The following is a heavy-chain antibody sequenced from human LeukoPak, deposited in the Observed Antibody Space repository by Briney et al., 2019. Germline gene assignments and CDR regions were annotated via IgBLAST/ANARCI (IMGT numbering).Heavy chain of an antibody. J-gene: IGHJ4*02. V-gene: IGHV3-30-3*01. CDR2: ISYDGTNK. CDR1: GFTFSSYT. D-gene: IGHD3-10*01. CDR3: ARDTEHYGSGSYLDY. Sequence: PGGSLRLSCAASGFTFSSYTINWVRQAPGKGLEWVAVISYDGTNKNYADSVKGRFTISRDSSKNTVYLEMNSLRGEDTAVYYCARDTEHYGSGSYLDYWGQGSLVTVSS.